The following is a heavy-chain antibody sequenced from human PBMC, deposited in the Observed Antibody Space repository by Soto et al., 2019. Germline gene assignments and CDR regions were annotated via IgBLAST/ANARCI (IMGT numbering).Heavy chain of an antibody. Sequence: GGSLRLSCAASGFTFSTYAMRWVRQAPGKGLEWVSAIIGSGDNTYYADSGKGRFTISRDNSKSTLYLQLNSLKAEDTAVYYCAKEVYNWKYVRWFDPWGQGTLVTVSS. V-gene: IGHV3-23*01. CDR2: IIGSGDNT. D-gene: IGHD1-7*01. J-gene: IGHJ5*02. CDR3: AKEVYNWKYVRWFDP. CDR1: GFTFSTYA.